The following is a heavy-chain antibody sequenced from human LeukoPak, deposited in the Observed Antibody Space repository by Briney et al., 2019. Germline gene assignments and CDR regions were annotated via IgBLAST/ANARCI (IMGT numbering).Heavy chain of an antibody. D-gene: IGHD6-13*01. CDR2: INPSSGGT. J-gene: IGHJ4*02. Sequence: GASVKVSCKASGKTFPGHYLHWVRQAPGQGPEWMGWINPSSGGTNPAQKFQGRVAMTRDTSISTVYIQLKRLTSHDTAVYYCAGGSSYYYFDYWGQGVLVTVSS. V-gene: IGHV1-2*02. CDR3: AGGSSYYYFDY. CDR1: GKTFPGHY.